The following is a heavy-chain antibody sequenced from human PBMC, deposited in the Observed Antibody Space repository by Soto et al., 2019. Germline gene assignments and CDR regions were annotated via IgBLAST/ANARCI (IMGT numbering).Heavy chain of an antibody. Sequence: SETLSLTCTVSGGSIGSYYWSWIRQPPGKGLEWIGYIYYTGNPNYNPSLKSRVSISVDTSKNRFSLSLNFLTAADTAVYYCARGGPLYSNAWYYFDYWGQGIMVTVSS. CDR2: IYYTGNP. V-gene: IGHV4-59*01. J-gene: IGHJ4*02. D-gene: IGHD6-19*01. CDR1: GGSIGSYY. CDR3: ARGGPLYSNAWYYFDY.